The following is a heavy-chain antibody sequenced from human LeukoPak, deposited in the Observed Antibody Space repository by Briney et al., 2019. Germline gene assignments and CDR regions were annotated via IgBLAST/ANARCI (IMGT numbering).Heavy chain of an antibody. D-gene: IGHD2-15*01. Sequence: ASETLFLTCGVSGYSISCGYYWGWLRQPPGMGLEWIGYLYHSGSSYYNPSLRKRVTISVDTSKHQFALKLSSVTAAHTAVYYCARDGYCRVGSCRGDIDYWGQGNLVTVSS. CDR1: GYSISCGYY. CDR2: LYHSGSS. J-gene: IGHJ4*02. V-gene: IGHV4-38-2*02. CDR3: ARDGYCRVGSCRGDIDY.